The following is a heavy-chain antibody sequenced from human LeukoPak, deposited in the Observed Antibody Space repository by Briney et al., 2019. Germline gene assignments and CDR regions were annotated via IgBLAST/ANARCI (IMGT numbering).Heavy chain of an antibody. Sequence: GGSLRLSCAASGFTVSSNYMSWVRQAPGKGLEWVSVIYSGGSTYYADSVKGRFTISRDNSKNTLYLQMNSLRAEDTAVYYCASPYYDFWSGIQAGWDVWGKGTTVTVSS. CDR2: IYSGGST. CDR1: GFTVSSNY. V-gene: IGHV3-53*01. CDR3: ASPYYDFWSGIQAGWDV. J-gene: IGHJ6*04. D-gene: IGHD3-3*01.